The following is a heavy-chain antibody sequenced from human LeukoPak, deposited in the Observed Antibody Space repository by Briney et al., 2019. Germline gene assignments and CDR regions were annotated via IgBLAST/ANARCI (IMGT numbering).Heavy chain of an antibody. D-gene: IGHD1-7*01. V-gene: IGHV4-59*01. CDR3: AKWHEKLLAFDS. CDR1: GGSLSGFY. Sequence: SETLSLTCTVSGGSLSGFYWNWIRQPPGKGLEWIGYIHHTGKNWYNPPLQSRVTLSVDTSKSEFSLRLNSVTAADTAVYYCAKWHEKLLAFDSWGQGTLVTVSS. J-gene: IGHJ4*02. CDR2: IHHTGKN.